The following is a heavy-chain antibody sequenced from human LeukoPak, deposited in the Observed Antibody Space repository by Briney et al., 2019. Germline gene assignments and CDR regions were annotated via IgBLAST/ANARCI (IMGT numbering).Heavy chain of an antibody. CDR3: ATGELVRSGSPY. Sequence: PGGSLRLSCAAPGFTVSNHYMSWVRQAPGKGLEWVSIIYSSGATSYVDSVKGRFTISRDNSENTVHLQMNSLRADDTAVYYCATGELVRSGSPYWGQGTLVTVSS. CDR1: GFTVSNHY. CDR2: IYSSGAT. V-gene: IGHV3-66*01. J-gene: IGHJ4*02. D-gene: IGHD3-10*01.